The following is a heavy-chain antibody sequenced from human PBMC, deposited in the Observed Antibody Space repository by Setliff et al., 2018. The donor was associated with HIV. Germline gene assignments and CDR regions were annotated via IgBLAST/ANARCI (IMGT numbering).Heavy chain of an antibody. Sequence: VKVSCKASGHTFTSYDINWVRQATGRGLEWMGWMNPNSGNTGYAQKFQGRVTMTRNTSISTAYMELSSLRSEDSAVYYCASSWSRVPYYGLDVWGQGTTVTVSS. J-gene: IGHJ6*02. CDR3: ASSWSRVPYYGLDV. D-gene: IGHD6-13*01. CDR1: GHTFTSYD. CDR2: MNPNSGNT. V-gene: IGHV1-8*01.